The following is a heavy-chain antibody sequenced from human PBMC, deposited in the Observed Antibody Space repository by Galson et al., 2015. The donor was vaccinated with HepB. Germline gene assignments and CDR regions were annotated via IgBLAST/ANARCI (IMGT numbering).Heavy chain of an antibody. V-gene: IGHV3-30*03. D-gene: IGHD1-7*01. CDR3: ARKENWNYWGY. Sequence: SLSLSCAASGFTFDNYGLHWVREAPGKGLEWVAIISYDGSVTNYADSVKGRFTVSRDNSKNTLYLQLHSVRTEDTAVYYCARKENWNYWGYWGQGTLVTVSS. CDR1: GFTFDNYG. J-gene: IGHJ4*02. CDR2: ISYDGSVT.